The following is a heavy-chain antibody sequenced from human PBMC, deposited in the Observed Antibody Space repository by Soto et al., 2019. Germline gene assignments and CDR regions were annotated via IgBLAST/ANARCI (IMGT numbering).Heavy chain of an antibody. Sequence: GASVKVSCKASGYAFTSYGISWVRQAPGKGLEWMGWISAYNGNTNYAQKLQGRVIMTTDTSTSTAYMELRSLRSDDTAVYYCARYLSGHAPDIWGQGTMVTVSS. CDR2: ISAYNGNT. D-gene: IGHD5-12*01. CDR1: GYAFTSYG. J-gene: IGHJ3*02. V-gene: IGHV1-18*01. CDR3: ARYLSGHAPDI.